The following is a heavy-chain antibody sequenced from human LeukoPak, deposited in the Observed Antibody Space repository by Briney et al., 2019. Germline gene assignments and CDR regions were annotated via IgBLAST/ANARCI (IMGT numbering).Heavy chain of an antibody. CDR2: ISTLSSTI. D-gene: IGHD3-10*01. J-gene: IGHJ4*02. CDR1: GFTVSSYS. Sequence: GGSLRLSCAASGFTVSSYSMNWVRQAPGKGLEWVAYISTLSSTIYYADSVKGRFTISRDNAKNSLYLQTNSLRDEDTAVYYCARHGSGFNYWGRGALVTVSS. CDR3: ARHGSGFNY. V-gene: IGHV3-48*02.